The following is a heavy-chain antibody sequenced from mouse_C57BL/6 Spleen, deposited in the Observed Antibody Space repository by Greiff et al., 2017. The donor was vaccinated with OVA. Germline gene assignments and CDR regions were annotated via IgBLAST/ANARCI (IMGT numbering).Heavy chain of an antibody. V-gene: IGHV1-53*01. Sequence: VQLQQPGTELVKPGASVKLSCKASGYTFTSYWMHWVKQRPGQGLEWIGNINPSNGGTNYNEKFKSKATLTVDKSSSTAYMQLSSLTSEDSAVYYCARYDGYYVNWYFDVWGTGTTVTVSS. D-gene: IGHD2-3*01. CDR3: ARYDGYYVNWYFDV. CDR1: GYTFTSYW. J-gene: IGHJ1*03. CDR2: INPSNGGT.